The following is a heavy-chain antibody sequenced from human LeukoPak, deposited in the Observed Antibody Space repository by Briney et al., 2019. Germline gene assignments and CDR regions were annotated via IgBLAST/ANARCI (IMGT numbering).Heavy chain of an antibody. V-gene: IGHV5-51*01. D-gene: IGHD2-8*01. CDR2: IYPGDSDT. Sequence: GESLKISCKGSGYSFTSYWIGWVRQMPGKGLEWMGIIYPGDSDTRYSPSFQGQVTISADKSINTAYLQWSSLKASDTAMYYCARHSRDCTNGVCYPRYFDYWGQGTLSPSPQ. CDR1: GYSFTSYW. CDR3: ARHSRDCTNGVCYPRYFDY. J-gene: IGHJ4*02.